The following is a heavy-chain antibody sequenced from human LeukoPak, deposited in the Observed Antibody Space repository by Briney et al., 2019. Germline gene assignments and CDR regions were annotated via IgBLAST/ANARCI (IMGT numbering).Heavy chain of an antibody. J-gene: IGHJ4*02. CDR3: AKSRLRQLFDY. CDR2: ISYDGSNK. V-gene: IGHV3-30*18. CDR1: GFTFSSYG. Sequence: GGSLRLSCAASGFTFSSYGMHWVRQAPGKGLEWVAVISYDGSNKYYADSVKGRFTISRDNSKNTLYLQMNSLRAEDTAVYYCAKSRLRQLFDYWGQGTLVTVSS. D-gene: IGHD6-13*01.